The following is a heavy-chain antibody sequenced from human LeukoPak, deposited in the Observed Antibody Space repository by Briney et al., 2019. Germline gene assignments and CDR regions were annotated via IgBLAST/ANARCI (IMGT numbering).Heavy chain of an antibody. CDR3: TTGGYGGQFDY. J-gene: IGHJ4*02. CDR2: ISYDGSNK. CDR1: RFTFSIYT. Sequence: GRSLRLSCAASRFTFSIYTMHWVRQAPGKGLEWVALISYDGSNKYYADSVKGRFTISRDNSKNTLYLQMNSLKTEDTAVYYCTTGGYGGQFDYWGQGTLVTVSS. V-gene: IGHV3-30-3*01. D-gene: IGHD5-12*01.